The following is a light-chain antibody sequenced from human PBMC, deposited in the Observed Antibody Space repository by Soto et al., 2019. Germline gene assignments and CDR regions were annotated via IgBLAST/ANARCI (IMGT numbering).Light chain of an antibody. V-gene: IGKV3-20*01. CDR2: GAS. Sequence: IVLTQSPGTLSLSPGERATLSCRSSQSVRSSFLAWYKQKPGQALRLLIYGASSRATGIPDGFSGSGSGTDFTLTISRLEPEDFAVYYCQQCCSSSWTFGQGIKVEIK. J-gene: IGKJ1*01. CDR3: QQCCSSSWT. CDR1: QSVRSSF.